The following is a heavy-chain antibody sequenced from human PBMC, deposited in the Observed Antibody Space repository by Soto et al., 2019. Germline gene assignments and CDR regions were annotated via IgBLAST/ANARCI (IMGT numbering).Heavy chain of an antibody. J-gene: IGHJ2*01. D-gene: IGHD4-17*01. V-gene: IGHV1-8*01. CDR1: GYTFTNYD. Sequence: QVQLVQSGAEVKKPGASVKVSCKASGYTFTNYDINWVRQATGQGLEWMGWMNPNSGNTGHAQKFQGRVTMTRNTSICTAYMELSSLRSDDTAVYYCARGRSSYGDYVNWYFDLWGRGTLVTVSS. CDR3: ARGRSSYGDYVNWYFDL. CDR2: MNPNSGNT.